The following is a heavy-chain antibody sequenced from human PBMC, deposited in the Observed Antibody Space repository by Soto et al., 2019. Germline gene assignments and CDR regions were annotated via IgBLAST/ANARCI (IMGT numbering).Heavy chain of an antibody. V-gene: IGHV1-69*06. CDR1: GGTFSSYA. D-gene: IGHD3-22*01. Sequence: WASVKVSCKASGGTFSSYAISWVRQAPGQGLEWMGGIIPIFGTANYAQKFQGRVTITADKSTSTAYMELSSLRSEDTAVYYCARATLYYDSSGYYHYYFDYWGQGTLVTVSS. CDR2: IIPIFGTA. CDR3: ARATLYYDSSGYYHYYFDY. J-gene: IGHJ4*02.